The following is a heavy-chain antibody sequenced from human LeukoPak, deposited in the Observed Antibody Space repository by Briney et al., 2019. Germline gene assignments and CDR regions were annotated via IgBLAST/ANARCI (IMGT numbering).Heavy chain of an antibody. J-gene: IGHJ4*02. D-gene: IGHD2-2*01. V-gene: IGHV1-8*01. CDR1: GYTFTSYD. CDR2: MNPNSGNT. Sequence: ASVKVSCKASGYTFTSYDINWVRQATGQGLEWMGWMNPNSGNTGYAQKFQGRVTMTRNTSISTAYMELSSLRSEDTAVYYCARGVVQAPTNDYWGQGTLVTVSS. CDR3: ARGVVQAPTNDY.